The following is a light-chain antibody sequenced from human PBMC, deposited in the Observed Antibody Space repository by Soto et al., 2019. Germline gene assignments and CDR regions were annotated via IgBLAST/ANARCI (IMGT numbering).Light chain of an antibody. Sequence: VMTQSPATLFPSPRERPTLSCSASQSVGSHLVWYQQKPSQDNRLLIYGESIRATGIPARFRVSVSGTEVTITIDSLQPEDVAVDYCQQYDDWPPAVGGATKVEN. V-gene: IGKV3-15*01. J-gene: IGKJ4*01. CDR3: QQYDDWPPA. CDR2: GES. CDR1: QSVGSH.